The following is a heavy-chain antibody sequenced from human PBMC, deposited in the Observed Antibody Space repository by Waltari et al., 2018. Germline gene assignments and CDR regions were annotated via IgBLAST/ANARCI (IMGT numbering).Heavy chain of an antibody. CDR3: ARVNDYGDYAYYYYGMDV. J-gene: IGHJ6*02. CDR2: IYYSGST. Sequence: QLQLQESGPGLVKPSETLSLTCTVSGGSISSYYWSWIRQPPGKGLEWIGYIYYSGSTNYNPSLKSRVTISVDTSKNQFSLKLSSVTAADTAVYYCARVNDYGDYAYYYYGMDVWGQGTTVTVSS. V-gene: IGHV4-59*01. D-gene: IGHD4-17*01. CDR1: GGSISSYY.